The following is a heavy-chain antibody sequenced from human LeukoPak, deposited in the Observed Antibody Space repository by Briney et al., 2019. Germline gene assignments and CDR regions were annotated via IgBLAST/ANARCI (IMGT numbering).Heavy chain of an antibody. V-gene: IGHV4-59*01. CDR3: ARETHYYDSSGYPYFDY. CDR1: GGSISSYY. J-gene: IGHJ4*02. D-gene: IGHD3-22*01. Sequence: SETLSLTCTVSGGSISSYYWSWIRQPPGKGLEWIGYIYYSGSTNYNPSPKSRVTISVDTSKNQFSLKLSSVTAADTAVYYCARETHYYDSSGYPYFDYWGQGTLVTVSS. CDR2: IYYSGST.